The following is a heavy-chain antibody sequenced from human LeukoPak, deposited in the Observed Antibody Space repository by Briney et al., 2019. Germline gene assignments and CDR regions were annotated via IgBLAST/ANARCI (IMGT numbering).Heavy chain of an antibody. CDR3: ATNTMFRGIHAFDI. CDR1: GYSFTSYW. V-gene: IGHV5-51*01. D-gene: IGHD3-10*01. Sequence: GESLKISFKGSGYSFTSYWIGWVRQMPGKGLEWMGIIYPGDSDTRYSPSFQGQVTISADKSNSTAYLQWSSLKASDSAMYYCATNTMFRGIHAFDIWGQGTMVTVSS. CDR2: IYPGDSDT. J-gene: IGHJ3*02.